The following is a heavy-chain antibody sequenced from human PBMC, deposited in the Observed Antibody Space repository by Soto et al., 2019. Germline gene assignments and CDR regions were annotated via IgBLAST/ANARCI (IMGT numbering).Heavy chain of an antibody. Sequence: SETLSLTCTVSCGSISSYYWSWIRQPPGKGLEWIGYIYYSGSTNYNPSLKSRVTISVDTSKNQFSLKLNSVTAADTAVYYCARGYRSLDYWGQGTLVTVSS. CDR3: ARGYRSLDY. CDR1: CGSISSYY. D-gene: IGHD4-4*01. V-gene: IGHV4-59*01. CDR2: IYYSGST. J-gene: IGHJ4*02.